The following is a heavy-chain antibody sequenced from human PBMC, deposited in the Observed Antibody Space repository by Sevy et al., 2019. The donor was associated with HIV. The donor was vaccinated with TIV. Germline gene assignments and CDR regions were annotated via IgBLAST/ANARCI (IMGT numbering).Heavy chain of an antibody. CDR1: GFTFAKYS. J-gene: IGHJ4*02. D-gene: IGHD2-8*01. CDR3: AREGCTQPHDY. V-gene: IGHV3-23*01. Sequence: GGSLRLSCAASGFTFAKYSMSWVRQAPGKGLEWVSTFSFGCGRINYSDSVKGRFTISRDDSKNTLFLQMNSLRAEDTATYFCAREGCTQPHDYWGQGTLVTVSS. CDR2: FSFGCGRI.